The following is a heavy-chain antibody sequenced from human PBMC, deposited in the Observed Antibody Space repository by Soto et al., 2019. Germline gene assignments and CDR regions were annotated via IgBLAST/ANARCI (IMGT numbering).Heavy chain of an antibody. Sequence: QVQLQESGPGLVKPSETLSLTCTVSGGSISSYYWSWIRQPPGKGLEWIGYIYSSGSTNYNPSLKSRVTVSVDTSKNQFSLKLSSVTTADTAVYYCARLYCSSSICYGVYYYYMDVWGKGTTVTVSS. J-gene: IGHJ6*03. CDR1: GGSISSYY. CDR3: ARLYCSSSICYGVYYYYMDV. V-gene: IGHV4-59*01. D-gene: IGHD2-2*01. CDR2: IYSSGST.